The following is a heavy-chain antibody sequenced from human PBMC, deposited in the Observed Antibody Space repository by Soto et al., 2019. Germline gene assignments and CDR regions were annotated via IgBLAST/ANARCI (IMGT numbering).Heavy chain of an antibody. Sequence: QVQLVQSGAEVKKPGASVKVSCRASGYTFTDYFIQWVRQAPGQGLEWMGWVIPNSGDTKYAQRFQGRVTMTRDTSINTAYMELSKLTSDDTAVYYCARTTVTGTIYYFDPWGQGTLVTVSS. V-gene: IGHV1-2*02. CDR1: GYTFTDYF. CDR3: ARTTVTGTIYYFDP. J-gene: IGHJ4*02. CDR2: VIPNSGDT. D-gene: IGHD4-17*01.